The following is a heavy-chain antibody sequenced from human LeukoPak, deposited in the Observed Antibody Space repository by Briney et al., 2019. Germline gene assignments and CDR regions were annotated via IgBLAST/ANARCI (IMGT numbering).Heavy chain of an antibody. J-gene: IGHJ4*02. CDR2: ISSSTNTI. Sequence: GGSLRLSCEVSGFPFTLYNMNWVRQAPGKGLEWPSYISSSTNTIYYADSVKGRFTISRDNAKNSLYLQMNGLGAEDTAVYYCARELNGYGYYFFDYWGPGTLVTVSS. D-gene: IGHD3-16*01. CDR3: ARELNGYGYYFFDY. CDR1: GFPFTLYN. V-gene: IGHV3-48*04.